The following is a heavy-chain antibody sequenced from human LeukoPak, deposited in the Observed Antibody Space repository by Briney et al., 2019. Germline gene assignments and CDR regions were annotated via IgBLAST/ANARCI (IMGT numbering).Heavy chain of an antibody. Sequence: GGSLRLSCAASGFTFSSYAMHWVRQAPGKGLEWVAVISYDGSNKYYADSVKGRFTISRDNAKNSLYLQMNSLRAEDTAVYYCARSYGSYYVERLDYWGQGTLVTVSS. CDR3: ARSYGSYYVERLDY. J-gene: IGHJ4*02. CDR1: GFTFSSYA. V-gene: IGHV3-30-3*01. D-gene: IGHD1-26*01. CDR2: ISYDGSNK.